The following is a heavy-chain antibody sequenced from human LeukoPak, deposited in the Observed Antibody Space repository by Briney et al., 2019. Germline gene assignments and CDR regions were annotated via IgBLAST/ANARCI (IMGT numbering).Heavy chain of an antibody. J-gene: IGHJ5*02. CDR1: GFTFSSYA. Sequence: PGRSLRLSCAASGFTFSSYAMHWVRQAPGKGLEWVAAISYDGSNKYYADSVKGRFTISRDNSKNTLYLQMNSLRSEDTAVYYCARTPLGEAVQGNWFDPWGQGTLVTVSS. CDR2: ISYDGSNK. CDR3: ARTPLGEAVQGNWFDP. V-gene: IGHV3-30*04. D-gene: IGHD3-10*01.